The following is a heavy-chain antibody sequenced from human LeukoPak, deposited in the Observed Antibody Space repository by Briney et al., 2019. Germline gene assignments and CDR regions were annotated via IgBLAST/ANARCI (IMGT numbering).Heavy chain of an antibody. CDR2: IWYDGSNK. J-gene: IGHJ4*02. CDR3: ASVGATNPFDY. CDR1: GFTFSSYG. V-gene: IGHV3-33*01. D-gene: IGHD1-26*01. Sequence: PGRSLRLSCVASGFTFSSYGMHWVRQAPGKGLEWVAVIWYDGSNKYYADSVKGRFTISRDNSKNTLYLQMNSLRAEDTAVYCCASVGATNPFDYWGQGTLVTVSS.